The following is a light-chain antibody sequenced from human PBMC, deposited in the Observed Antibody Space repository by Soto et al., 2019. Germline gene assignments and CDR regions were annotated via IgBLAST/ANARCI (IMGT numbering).Light chain of an antibody. Sequence: QSALTQPASVSGSPGQTITISCTGTSSDVGGYNYVSWYQQTPGKAPKLMIYKVSNRPSGVSNRFSGARSGNTASLTISGLQADDEADYYCSSDTSSSAYVFGTGTKVTVL. J-gene: IGLJ1*01. CDR1: SSDVGGYNY. CDR2: KVS. CDR3: SSDTSSSAYV. V-gene: IGLV2-14*01.